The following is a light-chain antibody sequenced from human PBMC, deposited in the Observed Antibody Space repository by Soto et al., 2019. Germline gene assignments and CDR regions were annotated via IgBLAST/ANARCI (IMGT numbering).Light chain of an antibody. CDR3: AAWDRSLNGPV. Sequence: QAVVTQPPSASGTPGQRVTISCSGSSSNIGSNTVTWYQQLPGTAPQLLIYSNHQRPSGVPDRFSGSKSGTSASLAISGLQSEDEADYYCAAWDRSLNGPVFGGGTKLTVL. CDR1: SSNIGSNT. V-gene: IGLV1-44*01. CDR2: SNH. J-gene: IGLJ3*02.